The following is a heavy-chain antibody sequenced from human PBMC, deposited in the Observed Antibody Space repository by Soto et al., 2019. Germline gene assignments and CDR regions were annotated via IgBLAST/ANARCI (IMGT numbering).Heavy chain of an antibody. CDR2: ISGSGGST. J-gene: IGHJ4*02. CDR1: GFTFSSYA. V-gene: IGHV3-23*01. Sequence: GGSLRLSCAASGFTFSSYAMSWVRQAPGKGLEWVSAISGSGGSTYYADSVKGRFTISRDNSKNTLYLQMNSLRAEDTAVYYCAKAPQLRFLEWLLSFDYWGQGTLVTVSS. D-gene: IGHD3-3*01. CDR3: AKAPQLRFLEWLLSFDY.